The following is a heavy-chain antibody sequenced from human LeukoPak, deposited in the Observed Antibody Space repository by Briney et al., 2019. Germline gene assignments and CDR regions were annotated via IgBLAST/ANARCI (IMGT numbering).Heavy chain of an antibody. V-gene: IGHV1-69*13. CDR3: ARVLLPYNWFDP. CDR1: GGTFTSYA. J-gene: IGHJ5*02. Sequence: SVKVCCKASGGTFTSYAISCVRQAPGQGLEWMGGIIPIFGTANYAQKFQGRVTITADESTSTAYMELSSLRSEDTAVYYCARVLLPYNWFDPWGQGTLVTVSS. CDR2: IIPIFGTA.